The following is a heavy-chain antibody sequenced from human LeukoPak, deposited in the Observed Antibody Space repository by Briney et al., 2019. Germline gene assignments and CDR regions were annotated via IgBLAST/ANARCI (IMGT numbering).Heavy chain of an antibody. CDR1: GYSISSGYY. CDR2: IYTSGST. J-gene: IGHJ4*02. Sequence: SETLSLTCAVSGYSISSGYYWSWIRQPAGKGLEWIGRIYTSGSTNYNPSLKSRVTMSVDTSKNQYSLKLSSVTAADTAVYYCARGRPRYYYGSGSPVEYWGEGSLVTVSS. CDR3: ARGRPRYYYGSGSPVEY. D-gene: IGHD3-10*01. V-gene: IGHV4-4*07.